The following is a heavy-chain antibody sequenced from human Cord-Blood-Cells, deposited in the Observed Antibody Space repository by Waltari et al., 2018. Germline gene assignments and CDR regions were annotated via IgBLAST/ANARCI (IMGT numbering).Heavy chain of an antibody. J-gene: IGHJ4*02. CDR2: VIPSVGIA. CDR3: ARDQCSSTSCYN. Sequence: VQLVQSGAEVKKPGSSVKVSCKASGGTFSSYAISWVRQAPGQGLECMGSVIPSVGIAKSAQKFQGRGTITADKSTCTAYMELSSLRSEDTAVYYCARDQCSSTSCYNWGQGTLVTVSS. V-gene: IGHV1-69*09. CDR1: GGTFSSYA. D-gene: IGHD2-2*02.